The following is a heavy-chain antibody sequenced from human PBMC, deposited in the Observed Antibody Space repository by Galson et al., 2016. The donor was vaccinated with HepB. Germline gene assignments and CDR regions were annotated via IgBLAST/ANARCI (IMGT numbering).Heavy chain of an antibody. CDR3: TALYYNSSAGHF. V-gene: IGHV3-15*07. Sequence: SLRLSCAASGFTFNKVWMNWVRQAPGKGLEWVGRIKRKTDGATTDYATPVKGRFTISRDDSKNTLFLQMNSLKTEDTGVYYCTALYYNSSAGHFWGQGTLVTVSS. CDR2: IKRKTDGATT. J-gene: IGHJ4*02. D-gene: IGHD1-26*01. CDR1: GFTFNKVW.